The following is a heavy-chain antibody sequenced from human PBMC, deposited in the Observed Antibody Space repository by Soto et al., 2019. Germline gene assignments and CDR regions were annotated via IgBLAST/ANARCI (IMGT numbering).Heavy chain of an antibody. D-gene: IGHD6-13*01. CDR3: AKSSTAAAGTERRLYY. Sequence: QVQLVESGGGVVQPGRSLRLSCAASGFTFSDYGMHWVRQAPGKGLEWVSVISYDGGNKYYADSVKGRFTISRDNFENSLYTKMNSRRSEDTTVYYCAKSSTAAAGTERRLYYWGQGTLVTVSS. V-gene: IGHV3-30*18. CDR2: ISYDGGNK. J-gene: IGHJ4*02. CDR1: GFTFSDYG.